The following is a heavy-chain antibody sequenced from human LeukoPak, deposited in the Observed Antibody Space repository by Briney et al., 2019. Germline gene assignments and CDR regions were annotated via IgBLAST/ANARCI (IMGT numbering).Heavy chain of an antibody. V-gene: IGHV3-33*06. J-gene: IGHJ6*03. CDR2: IWYDGSNK. CDR1: GFNFSSYG. CDR3: AKDGPRFNYYYYMDV. Sequence: PGGSLRLSCAASGFNFSSYGMHWVRQAPGKGLEWVAVIWYDGSNKYYADSVKGRFTISRDNSKNTLYLQMNSPRAEDTAVYYCAKDGPRFNYYYYMDVWGKGTTVTVSS. D-gene: IGHD3-16*01.